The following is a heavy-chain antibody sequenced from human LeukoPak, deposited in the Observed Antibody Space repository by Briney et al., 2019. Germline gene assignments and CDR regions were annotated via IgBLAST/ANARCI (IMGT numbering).Heavy chain of an antibody. CDR2: IYYSGST. CDR1: GGSISSYY. Sequence: SETLSLTCTVSGGSISSYYWSWIRQPPGKGLEWIGYIYYSGSTNYNPSLKSRVTISVDTSKNQFSLKLSSVTAADTAVYYCARLRGYSGYGPLDYWGQGTLVTVSS. J-gene: IGHJ4*02. CDR3: ARLRGYSGYGPLDY. D-gene: IGHD5-12*01. V-gene: IGHV4-59*08.